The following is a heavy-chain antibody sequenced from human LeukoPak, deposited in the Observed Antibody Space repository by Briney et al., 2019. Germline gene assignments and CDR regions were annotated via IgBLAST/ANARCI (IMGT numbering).Heavy chain of an antibody. CDR1: GGYMSSYY. CDR2: LFYNGDT. J-gene: IGHJ3*01. Sequence: SETLSLTCTVSGGYMSSYYWSWIRQRPGKALEWIAYLFYNGDTDYNPSLRSRITISMDMSKNQFYLRLASVTAADTAVYYCARPDSNHYYGALGFDVWGPGTMVTVSS. V-gene: IGHV4-59*08. D-gene: IGHD3-10*01. CDR3: ARPDSNHYYGALGFDV.